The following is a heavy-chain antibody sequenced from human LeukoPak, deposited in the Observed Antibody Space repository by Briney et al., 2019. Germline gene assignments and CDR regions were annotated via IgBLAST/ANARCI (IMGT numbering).Heavy chain of an antibody. CDR2: ISSSAGTI. V-gene: IGHV3-11*04. D-gene: IGHD4-23*01. Sequence: PGGSLRLSCAASGFTFSDYDMSWIRQTPGKGLEWVSYISSSAGTIYYADSVKGRFTISRDNAKNSLYLQMNSLRAEDTAVYYCARDPLASTVVRRYYYMDVWGKGTAVTVSS. J-gene: IGHJ6*03. CDR1: GFTFSDYD. CDR3: ARDPLASTVVRRYYYMDV.